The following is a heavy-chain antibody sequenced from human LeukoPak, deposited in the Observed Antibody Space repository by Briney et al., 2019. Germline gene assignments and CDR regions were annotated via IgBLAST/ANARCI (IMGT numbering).Heavy chain of an antibody. CDR1: GFTFSRYE. CDR3: ARSSGGVPSADY. J-gene: IGHJ4*02. Sequence: GGSLRLSCAASGFTFSRYEMNWVRQAPGKGLEWVSHISSSASTRYYADSVKGRFTISRDNAKNSLYLQMNRVRAEDTGVYYCARSSGGVPSADYWGQGTLVTVSS. D-gene: IGHD3-16*01. V-gene: IGHV3-48*03. CDR2: ISSSASTR.